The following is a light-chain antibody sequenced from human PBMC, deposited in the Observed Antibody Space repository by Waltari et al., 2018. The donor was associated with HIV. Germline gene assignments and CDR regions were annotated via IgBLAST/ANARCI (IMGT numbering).Light chain of an antibody. V-gene: IGLV2-23*02. CDR1: TSDIGGYNF. Sequence: QSALTQPASVSGSPGQSITMSCTGTTSDIGGYNFVSWYQQHPGKAPKLMIYEVSKRPSGVSNRFSGSKSGNTASLTISGLQAEDEADYYCCSYAGSSTLVFGGGTKLTVL. CDR2: EVS. CDR3: CSYAGSSTLV. J-gene: IGLJ3*02.